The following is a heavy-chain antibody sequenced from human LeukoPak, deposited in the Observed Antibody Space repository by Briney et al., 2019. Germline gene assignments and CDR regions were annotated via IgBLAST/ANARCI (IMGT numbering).Heavy chain of an antibody. CDR1: GYTFTGYY. V-gene: IGHV1-2*02. CDR2: INPNSGGT. J-gene: IGHJ4*02. CDR3: ARDVYCSSTSCSLTDY. Sequence: ASVKVSCKASGYTFTGYYMHWVRQAPGQGLEWMGWINPNSGGTNYAQKFQGRVTMTRDTSISTAYMELSRPRSDDTAVYYCARDVYCSSTSCSLTDYWGQGTLVTVSS. D-gene: IGHD2-2*01.